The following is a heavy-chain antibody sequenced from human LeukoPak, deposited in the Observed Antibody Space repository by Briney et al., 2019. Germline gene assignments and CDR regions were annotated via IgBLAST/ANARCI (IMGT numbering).Heavy chain of an antibody. CDR2: IKQDGSEK. CDR1: AFTFSSYW. Sequence: GGSLRLSCAASAFTFSSYWMSWVRQAPGKGLEWVANIKQDGSEKYYVDSVKGRFTISRDNAKNSLYLQMNSLRAEDTAVYYCAREAVPGTYYFDYWGQGTLVTVSS. V-gene: IGHV3-7*03. J-gene: IGHJ4*02. CDR3: AREAVPGTYYFDY. D-gene: IGHD6-19*01.